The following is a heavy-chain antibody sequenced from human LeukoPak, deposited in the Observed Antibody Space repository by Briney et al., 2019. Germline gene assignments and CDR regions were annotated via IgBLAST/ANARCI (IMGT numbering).Heavy chain of an antibody. J-gene: IGHJ4*02. CDR3: TTGGLGVPAAS. Sequence: GGSLRLSCAASGVTFTNAWMSWVRQAPGKGPEWVGRIKSNTEGETTDYAAPVKGRFTISRDDSKDTLYLQMNSLKTEDTAVYYCTTGGLGVPAASWGQGTLVTVSS. CDR2: IKSNTEGETT. D-gene: IGHD2-2*01. CDR1: GVTFTNAW. V-gene: IGHV3-15*01.